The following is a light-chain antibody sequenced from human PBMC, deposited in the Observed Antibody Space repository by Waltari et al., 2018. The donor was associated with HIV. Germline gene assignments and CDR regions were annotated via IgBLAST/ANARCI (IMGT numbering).Light chain of an antibody. CDR3: ASFTGDNTVM. CDR2: DVD. J-gene: IGLJ3*02. Sequence: SAVTQPASVSGLPGQSTTISCTGGDSDFGLYNFVSWYQQHSGKPPKLILYDVDSRASGVSDRFSGSMSGNAASLTIAGLRADDEAHYYCASFTGDNTVMFGGGTEVTVL. V-gene: IGLV2-14*03. CDR1: DSDFGLYNF.